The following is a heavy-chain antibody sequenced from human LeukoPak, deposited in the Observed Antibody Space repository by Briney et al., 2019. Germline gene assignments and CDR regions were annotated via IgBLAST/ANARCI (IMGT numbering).Heavy chain of an antibody. CDR3: ARDGLDYGDYVGLRDSPKYYYYYMDV. J-gene: IGHJ6*03. D-gene: IGHD4-17*01. CDR1: GYTFTSYG. Sequence: GASVKVSCKASGYTFTSYGISWVRQAPGQGLEWMGWISAYNGNTNYAQKLQGRVTMTTDTSTSTAYMELRSLRSDDTAVYYCARDGLDYGDYVGLRDSPKYYYYYMDVWGKGTTVTVSS. CDR2: ISAYNGNT. V-gene: IGHV1-18*01.